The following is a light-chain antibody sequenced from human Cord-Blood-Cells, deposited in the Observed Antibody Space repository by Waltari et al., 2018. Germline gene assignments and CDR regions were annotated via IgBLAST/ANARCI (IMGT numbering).Light chain of an antibody. Sequence: EIVLTQSPGTLSLSPGERATLSCRASQSVSSSYLAWYQQKPGQAPRLLSYGAASRATSIPDRFRGRWSGTDFTRTISRLEPEDFAVYYCQQYGSSPETFGQGTKLEIK. CDR3: QQYGSSPET. V-gene: IGKV3-20*01. CDR2: GAA. CDR1: QSVSSSY. J-gene: IGKJ2*01.